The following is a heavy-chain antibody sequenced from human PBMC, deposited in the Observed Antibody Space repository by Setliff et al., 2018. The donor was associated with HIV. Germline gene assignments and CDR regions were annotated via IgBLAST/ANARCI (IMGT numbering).Heavy chain of an antibody. CDR3: ARGFLSIFRVVSYFDY. Sequence: PSETLSLTCTVSGGSISSHYWSWIRQPPGKGLEWIGFISYSGSPNSNPSLKSRVTISVDTSKNQFSLKLSSVTAADTAVYYCARGFLSIFRVVSYFDYWGQGTLVTVSS. D-gene: IGHD3-3*01. CDR2: ISYSGSP. V-gene: IGHV4-59*11. CDR1: GGSISSHY. J-gene: IGHJ4*02.